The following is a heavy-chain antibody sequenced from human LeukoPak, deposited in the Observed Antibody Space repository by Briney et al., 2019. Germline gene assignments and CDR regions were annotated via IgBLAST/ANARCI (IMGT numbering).Heavy chain of an antibody. CDR2: IYYSGST. Sequence: SETLPLTCTVSGGSISSYYWSWIRQPPGKGLEWIGYIYYSGSTNYNPSLKSRVTISVDTSKNQFSLKLSSVTAADTAVYYCARDRYGLGIDYWGQGTLVTVSS. CDR3: ARDRYGLGIDY. J-gene: IGHJ4*02. V-gene: IGHV4-59*12. D-gene: IGHD7-27*01. CDR1: GGSISSYY.